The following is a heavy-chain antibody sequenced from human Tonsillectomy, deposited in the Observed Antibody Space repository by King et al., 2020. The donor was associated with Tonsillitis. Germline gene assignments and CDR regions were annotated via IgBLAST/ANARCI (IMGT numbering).Heavy chain of an antibody. CDR1: GGSISSGGYY. CDR2: IYYTGST. V-gene: IGHV4-31*03. D-gene: IGHD2-2*01. CDR3: ARLRGYCSSTSCFPDY. J-gene: IGHJ4*02. Sequence: QLQESGPGLVKPSQTLSLTCTVSGGSISSGGYYWSWIRQHPGKGLEWSGYIYYTGSTYYNPSLMSRLTISVDTSKNQFSLKLSSVTAADTAVYYCARLRGYCSSTSCFPDYWGQGTLVTVSS.